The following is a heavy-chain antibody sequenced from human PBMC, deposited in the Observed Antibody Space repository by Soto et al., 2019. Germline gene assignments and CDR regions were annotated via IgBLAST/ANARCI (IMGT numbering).Heavy chain of an antibody. V-gene: IGHV3-21*01. CDR1: GFTFSSYS. J-gene: IGHJ4*02. CDR2: ISSSSSYI. D-gene: IGHD6-13*01. Sequence: GGSLRLSCAASGFTFSSYSMNRVRQAPGKGMEWVSSISSSSSYIYYADSVKGRFTISRDNAKNSLYLQMNSLSAEDTAVYYCAIDPGRGIAAAGTCYWGQGTLVTVSS. CDR3: AIDPGRGIAAAGTCY.